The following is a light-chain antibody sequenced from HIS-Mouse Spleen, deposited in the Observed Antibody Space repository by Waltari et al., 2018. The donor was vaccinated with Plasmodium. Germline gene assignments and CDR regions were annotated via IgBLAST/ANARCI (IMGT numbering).Light chain of an antibody. CDR3: YSTDSSGNHRV. CDR2: EDS. V-gene: IGLV3-10*01. CDR1: ALPKKY. J-gene: IGLJ3*02. Sequence: SYELTQPPSVSVSPGQTARITCSGDALPKKYAYWYQQKSGQAPVLVIYEDSKRPSGIPGRISGSSSGTMGTLTISGAQVEDEADYYCYSTDSSGNHRVFGGGTKLTVL.